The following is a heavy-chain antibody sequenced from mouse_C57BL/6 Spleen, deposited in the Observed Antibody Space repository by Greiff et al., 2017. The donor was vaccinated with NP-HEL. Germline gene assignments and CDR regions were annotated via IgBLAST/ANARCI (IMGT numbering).Heavy chain of an antibody. J-gene: IGHJ3*01. CDR3: ARDDGYYEAWFAD. Sequence: EVMLVESGPGMVKPSQSLSLTCTVTGYSFTSGYDWHWIRHFPGDKLVWRGYISYSGSTNYNPSFKSRISNTHDTSKNHFFLKLNSVTTEDSATYCCARDDGYYEAWFADWGQGTLVTVSA. V-gene: IGHV3-1*01. D-gene: IGHD2-3*01. CDR2: ISYSGST. CDR1: GYSFTSGYD.